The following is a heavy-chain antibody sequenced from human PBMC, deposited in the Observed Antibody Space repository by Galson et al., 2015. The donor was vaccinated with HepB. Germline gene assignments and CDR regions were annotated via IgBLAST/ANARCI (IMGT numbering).Heavy chain of an antibody. CDR2: IKQDGSEE. D-gene: IGHD3-3*01. J-gene: IGHJ4*02. CDR3: ARGGYDFDY. Sequence: SLRLSCAASGLTFNSYSMSWVRHAPGQGLEWLANIKQDGSEEYYVDSVKGRSTISRDNAKNSLYLQMNSLRDEDTAVYYCARGGYDFDYWGQGTLVTVSS. CDR1: GLTFNSYS. V-gene: IGHV3-7*01.